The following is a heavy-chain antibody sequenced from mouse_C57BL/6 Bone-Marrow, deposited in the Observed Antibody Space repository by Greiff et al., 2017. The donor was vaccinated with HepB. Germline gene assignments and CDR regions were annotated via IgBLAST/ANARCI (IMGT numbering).Heavy chain of an antibody. Sequence: EVMLVESGGGLVQPGGSLKLSCAASGFTFSDYYMYWVRQTPEKRLEWVAYISNGGGSTYYPDTVKGRFTISRDNAKNTLYLQMSRLKSEDTAMYYCARHNYGNPSAMDYWGQGTSVTVSS. D-gene: IGHD2-1*01. CDR2: ISNGGGST. J-gene: IGHJ4*01. V-gene: IGHV5-12*01. CDR3: ARHNYGNPSAMDY. CDR1: GFTFSDYY.